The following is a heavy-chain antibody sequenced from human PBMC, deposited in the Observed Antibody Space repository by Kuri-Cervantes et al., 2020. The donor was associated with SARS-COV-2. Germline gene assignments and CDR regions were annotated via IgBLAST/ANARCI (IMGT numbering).Heavy chain of an antibody. V-gene: IGHV1-24*01. D-gene: IGHD3-22*01. CDR1: GYTVTELS. CDR2: FDPEYGEI. CDR3: ATVDYDSYGYSWHFDS. J-gene: IGHJ4*01. Sequence: ASVKVSCQVSGYTVTELSMHWVRQAPGKGLEWMGGFDPEYGEIIYAQKFQGRVTMTEDTSTDTEYMELSSLRSDDTAVYYCATVDYDSYGYSWHFDSWGHGTLVTVSS.